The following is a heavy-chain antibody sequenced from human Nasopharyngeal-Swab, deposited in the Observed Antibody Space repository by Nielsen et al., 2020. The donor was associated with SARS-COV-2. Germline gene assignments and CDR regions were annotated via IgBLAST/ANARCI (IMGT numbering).Heavy chain of an antibody. V-gene: IGHV4-59*01. Sequence: SETLSLTCTVSGGSISSYYWTWIRQPPGKGLEWIGYIYYSGSTNYNPSLKSRVTISVDTSKSQFSLRLSSLTAADTAVYYCARIELRYSDGVVSNGWFDPWGQGTLVTVSS. J-gene: IGHJ5*02. CDR1: GGSISSYY. CDR3: ARIELRYSDGVVSNGWFDP. D-gene: IGHD3-9*01. CDR2: IYYSGST.